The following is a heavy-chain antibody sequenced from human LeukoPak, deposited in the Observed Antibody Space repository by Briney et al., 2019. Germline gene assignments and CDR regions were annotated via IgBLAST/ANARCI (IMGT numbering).Heavy chain of an antibody. CDR3: TRGAGWLIDY. D-gene: IGHD3-16*01. Sequence: SETLSLTCTVSDDSISDYYRGWIRQPPGKGLEWIGYFHNSGRSTYNPSLKSRVTISADTSKNHFSLKLNSVTTADTAVYYCTRGAGWLIDYGGQGILVTVSS. V-gene: IGHV4-59*01. CDR1: DDSISDYY. CDR2: FHNSGRS. J-gene: IGHJ4*02.